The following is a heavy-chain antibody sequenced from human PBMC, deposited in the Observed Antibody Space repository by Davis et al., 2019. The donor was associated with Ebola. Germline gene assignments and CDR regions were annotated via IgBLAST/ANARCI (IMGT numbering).Heavy chain of an antibody. D-gene: IGHD3-22*01. CDR2: ISAYNGNT. CDR1: GYTFTSYG. J-gene: IGHJ6*02. V-gene: IGHV1-18*01. CDR3: ARGGYYSISVVVYYYGMDV. Sequence: ASVKVSCQASGYTFTSYGISWVRQAPGQGLEWMGWISAYNGNTNYAQKLQGRVTMTTDTSTSTAYMELRSLRFDDTAVYYCARGGYYSISVVVYYYGMDVWGQGTTVTVSS.